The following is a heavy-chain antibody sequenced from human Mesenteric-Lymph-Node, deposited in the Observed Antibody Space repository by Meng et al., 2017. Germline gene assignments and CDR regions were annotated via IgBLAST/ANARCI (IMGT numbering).Heavy chain of an antibody. Sequence: VQLVESGGGVVQPGRALRVSCAASGLTFSSYGMHWVRQAPGKGLEWVAVIWYDGSNKNYADSVKGRFTISRDNSKNTLYLQMNSLRAEDTAVYYCARQGNYDSIGSLDYWGQGTLVTVSS. D-gene: IGHD3-22*01. J-gene: IGHJ4*02. CDR3: ARQGNYDSIGSLDY. V-gene: IGHV3-33*01. CDR2: IWYDGSNK. CDR1: GLTFSSYG.